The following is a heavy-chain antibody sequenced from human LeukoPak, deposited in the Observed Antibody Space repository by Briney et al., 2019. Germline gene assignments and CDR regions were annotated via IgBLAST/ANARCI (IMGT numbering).Heavy chain of an antibody. J-gene: IGHJ3*02. CDR1: GFTFSSYG. V-gene: IGHV3-33*01. CDR2: IWYDGSNK. CDR3: ARVGYCSSTSCYVGGPDAFDI. Sequence: PGRSLRLSCAASGFTFSSYGMHWVRQAPGKGLEWVAVIWYDGSNKYYADSVKGRFTISRDNSKNTLYLQMNSLRAEDTAVYYCARVGYCSSTSCYVGGPDAFDIWGQGTMVTVSS. D-gene: IGHD2-2*01.